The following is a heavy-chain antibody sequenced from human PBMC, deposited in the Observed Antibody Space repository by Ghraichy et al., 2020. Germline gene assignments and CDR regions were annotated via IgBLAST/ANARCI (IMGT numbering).Heavy chain of an antibody. CDR2: IRFDGSNK. J-gene: IGHJ6*02. CDR3: ANSVVPAAMLSYYYYGLDV. CDR1: GFTFSSYG. Sequence: GESLNISCAGSGFTFSSYGMHWVRQAPGKGLEWVAFIRFDGSNKYYADSVKGRFTISRDNSKNTVYLQMNSLRAEDTAVYYCANSVVPAAMLSYYYYGLDVWGQGTTVTVSS. D-gene: IGHD2-2*01. V-gene: IGHV3-30*02.